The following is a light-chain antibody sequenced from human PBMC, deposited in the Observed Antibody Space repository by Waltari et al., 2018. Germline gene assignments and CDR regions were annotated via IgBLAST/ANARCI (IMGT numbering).Light chain of an antibody. CDR3: CSYAGSTTHYV. Sequence: QSALTQPASVSGSPGQSITISCTGTSSDVGGSSYVSWYQQHPGKAPKLMIYDVSNRPSGVSNRFSGSKSANTASLTISGLQAEDEADYYCCSYAGSTTHYVFGIGTKVTVL. J-gene: IGLJ1*01. CDR1: SSDVGGSSY. CDR2: DVS. V-gene: IGLV2-23*02.